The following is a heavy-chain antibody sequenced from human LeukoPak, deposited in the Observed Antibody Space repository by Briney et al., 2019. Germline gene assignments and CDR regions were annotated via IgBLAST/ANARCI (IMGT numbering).Heavy chain of an antibody. Sequence: GGSLRLSCAASGFTFRTYWMHWVRQAPGKGLVWVSRISGDGRSTSYADFVKGRFTISRDNAKNTLFLQIHSLRVEDTAVYYCAAFYYGPAYWGQGTLVTVSS. CDR1: GFTFRTYW. V-gene: IGHV3-74*01. J-gene: IGHJ4*02. D-gene: IGHD3-10*01. CDR2: ISGDGRST. CDR3: AAFYYGPAY.